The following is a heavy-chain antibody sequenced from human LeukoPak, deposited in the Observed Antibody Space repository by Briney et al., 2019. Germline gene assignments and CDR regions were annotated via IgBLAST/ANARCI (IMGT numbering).Heavy chain of an antibody. Sequence: PGGSLRPSCAASGFTFSNYWMHWIRQVPGKGLVWVSHIKYDGSATNYADSVKGRFTISRDNAKNTLYLQMNSLRAEDTAVYFCVSGSLQSGYNFDYWGQGALVTVSS. V-gene: IGHV3-74*01. CDR2: IKYDGSAT. J-gene: IGHJ4*02. CDR1: GFTFSNYW. CDR3: VSGSLQSGYNFDY. D-gene: IGHD3-3*01.